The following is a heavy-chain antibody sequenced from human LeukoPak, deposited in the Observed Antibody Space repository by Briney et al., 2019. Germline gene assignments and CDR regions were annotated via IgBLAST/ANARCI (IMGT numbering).Heavy chain of an antibody. J-gene: IGHJ1*01. CDR1: GFHFTSYD. CDR3: AKEGRSSWYYHEVDW. V-gene: IGHV3-23*01. CDR2: LSVSGDRT. Sequence: PGGSLRLSCAASGFHFTSYDMGWVRQAPGKGLEWVSDLSVSGDRTYHADSVKGRFTISRDNSKNTLYLQMNSLRAEDTAVYYCAKEGRSSWYYHEVDWWGQGTVVTVSS. D-gene: IGHD6-13*01.